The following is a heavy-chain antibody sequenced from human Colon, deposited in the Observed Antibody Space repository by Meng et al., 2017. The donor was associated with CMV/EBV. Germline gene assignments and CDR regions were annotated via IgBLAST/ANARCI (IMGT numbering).Heavy chain of an antibody. CDR2: INQNGNEM. CDR3: ARIYYESWSGFYRDY. CDR1: GFALSSYW. J-gene: IGHJ4*02. Sequence: GGSLRPSCAASGFALSSYWMSWVRQVPGKGLEWVANINQNGNEMYYVDSVKGRFTASRDNTKNSLYLQMSSLRVEDTAVYFCARIYYESWSGFYRDYWGQGTLVTVSS. D-gene: IGHD3-3*01. V-gene: IGHV3-7*01.